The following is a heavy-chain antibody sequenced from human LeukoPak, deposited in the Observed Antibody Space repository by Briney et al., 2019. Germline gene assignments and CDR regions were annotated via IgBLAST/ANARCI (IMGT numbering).Heavy chain of an antibody. D-gene: IGHD3-22*01. J-gene: IGHJ5*02. CDR3: ARASDSSGYYYWFDP. Sequence: PSETLSLTCTVSGGSISTTSYYWGWIRQPPGKGLEWIGSIYYSGRTYYNPSLKSRVTISVDTSKNQFSLKLSSVTAADTAVYYCARASDSSGYYYWFDPWGQGTLVTVSS. V-gene: IGHV4-39*01. CDR2: IYYSGRT. CDR1: GGSISTTSYY.